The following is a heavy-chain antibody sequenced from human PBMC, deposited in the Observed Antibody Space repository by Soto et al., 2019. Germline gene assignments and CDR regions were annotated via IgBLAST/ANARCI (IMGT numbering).Heavy chain of an antibody. V-gene: IGHV1-2*04. J-gene: IGHJ4*02. Sequence: ASVKVSCKASGYTFTGYYMHWVRQAPGQGLEWMGWINPNSGGTNYAQKFQGWVTMTRDTSTSTAYMELSRLRSDDTAVYYCARASYYYDSSGYPWLFDYWGQGTLVTVSS. CDR1: GYTFTGYY. CDR3: ARASYYYDSSGYPWLFDY. D-gene: IGHD3-22*01. CDR2: INPNSGGT.